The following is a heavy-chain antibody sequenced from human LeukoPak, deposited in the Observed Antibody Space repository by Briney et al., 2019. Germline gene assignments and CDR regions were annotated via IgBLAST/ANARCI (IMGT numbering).Heavy chain of an antibody. CDR3: ARAKYSSGYEHYFDY. Sequence: SETLSLTCTVSGGSISSYYWSWIRQPAGKGLEWIGRIYTSGSTNYNPSLKSRVTMSVDTSKNQFSLKLSSVTAADTAVYYCARAKYSSGYEHYFDYWGQGTLVTVSS. J-gene: IGHJ4*02. CDR2: IYTSGST. CDR1: GGSISSYY. D-gene: IGHD6-19*01. V-gene: IGHV4-4*07.